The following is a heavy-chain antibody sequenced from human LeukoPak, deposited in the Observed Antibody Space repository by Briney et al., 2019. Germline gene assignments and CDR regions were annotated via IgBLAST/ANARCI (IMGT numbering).Heavy chain of an antibody. D-gene: IGHD5-24*01. J-gene: IGHJ4*02. Sequence: GESLKTSCKLSGYTLTTYWIAWVRQMPGKGLKWRGVIYPADSDPTYSPTFQAQVTISADKSISTAYLQWSSLKASDTGMYYCAIGMVYFDYWGERTLGSVSS. V-gene: IGHV5-51*01. CDR3: AIGMVYFDY. CDR2: IYPADSDP. CDR1: GYTLTTYW.